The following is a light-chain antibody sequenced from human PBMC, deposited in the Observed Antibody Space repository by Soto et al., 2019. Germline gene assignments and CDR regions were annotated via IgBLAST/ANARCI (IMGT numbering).Light chain of an antibody. J-gene: IGKJ5*01. Sequence: DIQMTQSPSSLSASVGDRVTITCRASQSISSYLNWYQQKPGKAPKLLIYAASSLQSGVPSRFSGSGSGTDFTLTIRSLQPEDFATYYCQKSYSTPLITVGQGTRLEIK. CDR3: QKSYSTPLIT. V-gene: IGKV1-39*01. CDR2: AAS. CDR1: QSISSY.